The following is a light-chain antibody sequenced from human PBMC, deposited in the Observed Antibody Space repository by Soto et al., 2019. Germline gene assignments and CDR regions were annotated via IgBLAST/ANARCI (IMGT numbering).Light chain of an antibody. CDR1: SSDVGSYNR. V-gene: IGLV2-18*02. CDR3: SSYTSSSTFV. J-gene: IGLJ1*01. Sequence: QSVLTQPPSVSGSPGQSVTISCTGTSSDVGSYNRVSWYQQPPGTAPKLMIYEVSNRPSGVPDRFSGSKSGNTASLTISGLQAEDEADYSCSSYTSSSTFVFGTGTKAPS. CDR2: EVS.